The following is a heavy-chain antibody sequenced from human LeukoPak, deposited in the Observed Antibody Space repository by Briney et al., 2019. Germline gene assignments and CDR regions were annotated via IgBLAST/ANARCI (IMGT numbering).Heavy chain of an antibody. CDR1: GGSISDYY. D-gene: IGHD3-22*01. J-gene: IGHJ4*02. Sequence: PSETLSLTCTVSGGSISDYYWSWIRQPPGKGLEWIAYINYSGNTDYNPSLKSRVTISVDTSKNQFSLKLSSVTAADTAVYYCARGADSSGYYSIFYFDYWGQGTLVTVSS. V-gene: IGHV4-59*01. CDR2: INYSGNT. CDR3: ARGADSSGYYSIFYFDY.